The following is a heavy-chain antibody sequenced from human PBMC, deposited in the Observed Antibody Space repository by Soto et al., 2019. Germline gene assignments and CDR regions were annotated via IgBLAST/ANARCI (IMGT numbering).Heavy chain of an antibody. V-gene: IGHV5-51*01. CDR1: GYSFTSYW. D-gene: IGHD2-2*01. J-gene: IGHJ6*02. Sequence: GESLKISCKGSGYSFTSYWIVWVRQMPGKGLEWMGTIYPGDSDTRYSPSFQGQVTISADKSISTAYLQWNSLKASDTAMYFCARNKGYCSSTSCYGMDVWGQGAAVTVSS. CDR3: ARNKGYCSSTSCYGMDV. CDR2: IYPGDSDT.